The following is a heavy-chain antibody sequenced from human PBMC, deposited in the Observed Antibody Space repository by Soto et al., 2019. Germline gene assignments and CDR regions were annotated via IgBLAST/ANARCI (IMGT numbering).Heavy chain of an antibody. D-gene: IGHD4-17*01. CDR2: INPTGGIT. CDR3: ASLYGVHHSIPFWHGYVDY. J-gene: IGHJ4*01. Sequence: ASVKVSCKAFGYTFTGSYIHWMRQAPGQGLEWMGIINPTGGITNYAQKFQGRVAMTSDTSTSTVYVELSSLTSEDTATYYCASLYGVHHSIPFWHGYVDYWG. CDR1: GYTFTGSY. V-gene: IGHV1-46*01.